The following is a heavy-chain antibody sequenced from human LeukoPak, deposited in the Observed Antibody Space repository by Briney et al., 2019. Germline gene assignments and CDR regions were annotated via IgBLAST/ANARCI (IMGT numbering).Heavy chain of an antibody. CDR2: ISSSSSYI. Sequence: PGRSLRLSCAASGFTFSSYSMNWVRQAPGKGLEWVSSISSSSSYIYYADSVKGRFTISRDNAKNSLYLQMNSLRAEDTAVYYCARDSTYYDILTEPWGQGTLVTVSS. D-gene: IGHD3-9*01. V-gene: IGHV3-21*01. CDR3: ARDSTYYDILTEP. J-gene: IGHJ4*02. CDR1: GFTFSSYS.